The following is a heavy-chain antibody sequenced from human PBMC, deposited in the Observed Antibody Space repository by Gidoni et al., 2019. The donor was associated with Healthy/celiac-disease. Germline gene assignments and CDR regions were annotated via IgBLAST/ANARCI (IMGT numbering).Heavy chain of an antibody. J-gene: IGHJ4*02. CDR3: AKDGGVVVVTATYFDY. CDR1: GFTFSSSG. CDR2: ISYDGSNK. V-gene: IGHV3-30*18. Sequence: QVQLVESGGGVVQPGRSLRPSCAASGFTFSSSGMHWVRQAPGKGLEWVAGISYDGSNKYYADSVKGRFTISRDNSKNTLYLQMNSLRAEDTAVYYCAKDGGVVVVTATYFDYWGQGTLVTVSS. D-gene: IGHD2-21*02.